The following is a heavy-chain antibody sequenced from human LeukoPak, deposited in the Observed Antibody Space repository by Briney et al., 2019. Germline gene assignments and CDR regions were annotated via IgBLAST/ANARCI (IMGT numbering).Heavy chain of an antibody. Sequence: PSGTLSLTCAVYGGSFSGYYWSWIRQPPGKGLEWIGEINHSGSTNYNPSLKSRATISVDTSKNQFSLKLSSVTAADTAVYYCARAVYSSSWYGSDYWGQGTLVTVSS. J-gene: IGHJ4*02. CDR3: ARAVYSSSWYGSDY. V-gene: IGHV4-34*01. D-gene: IGHD6-13*01. CDR2: INHSGST. CDR1: GGSFSGYY.